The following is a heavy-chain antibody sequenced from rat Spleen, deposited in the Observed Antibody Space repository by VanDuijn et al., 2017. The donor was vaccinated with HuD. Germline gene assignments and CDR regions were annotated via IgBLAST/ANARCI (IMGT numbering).Heavy chain of an antibody. J-gene: IGHJ2*01. D-gene: IGHD1-9*01. Sequence: EVQLVESGGGLVQPGRSLKVSCAASGFISSDHYVAWVRQAPTKGLEWVAYINTGGGSTHFRDSVKGRFTISRDIAKSTLYLQMNNLRSEDTATYYCTRDKNYGYNSLDYWGQGVMVTVSS. CDR3: TRDKNYGYNSLDY. CDR1: GFISSDHY. V-gene: IGHV5-27*01. CDR2: INTGGGST.